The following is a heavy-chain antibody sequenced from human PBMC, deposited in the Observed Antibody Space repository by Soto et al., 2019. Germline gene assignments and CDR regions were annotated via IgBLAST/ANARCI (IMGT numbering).Heavy chain of an antibody. V-gene: IGHV4-61*08. CDR3: QRGHQKNNSLET. D-gene: IGHD1-20*01. Sequence: SGTXSLSCTGSVVYGFIGVYYGSGIRQPPGKGLEWIGYIYYNGGTNYNPSLKGLVTISLDTSRNQFSLQLNSVTAADTAVYYCQRGHQKNNSLETWGQATLV. J-gene: IGHJ4*02. CDR2: IYYNGGT. CDR1: VVYGFIGVYY.